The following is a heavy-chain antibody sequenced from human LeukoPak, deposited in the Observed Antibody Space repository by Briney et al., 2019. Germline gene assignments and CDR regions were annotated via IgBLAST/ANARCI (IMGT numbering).Heavy chain of an antibody. CDR1: GYSFTNYW. J-gene: IGHJ4*02. D-gene: IGHD2-15*01. CDR2: IYPGDSNI. Sequence: GESLKISCKGSGYSFTNYWIGWVCQMPGKGLEWMGIIYPGDSNIKYSPSFQGQVTISADRSISTAYLQWSSLKASDTAMYYCAKLRYCSGDTCYSGADYWGQGTLVTVSS. CDR3: AKLRYCSGDTCYSGADY. V-gene: IGHV5-51*01.